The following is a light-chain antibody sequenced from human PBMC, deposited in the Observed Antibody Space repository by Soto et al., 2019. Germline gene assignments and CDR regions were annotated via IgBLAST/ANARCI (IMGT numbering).Light chain of an antibody. CDR2: EVS. J-gene: IGLJ1*01. CDR3: SSYTSSSTYV. V-gene: IGLV2-18*02. Sequence: QSALTQPPSVSGSPGQSVTISCTGTSSDVGSYNRVSWYQQPPGTAPKLLIYEVSNRPSGVPDRFSGSKSGNTASLTISELQSEDEADYYCSSYTSSSTYVFGSGTQVTVL. CDR1: SSDVGSYNR.